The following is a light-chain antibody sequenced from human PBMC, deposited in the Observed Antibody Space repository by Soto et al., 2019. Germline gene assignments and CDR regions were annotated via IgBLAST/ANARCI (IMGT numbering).Light chain of an antibody. CDR3: ASYTTDTTRL. Sequence: QSALTQPASVSGTPGQSITITCTGSDNDVGRYSYVSWYQQYPGKTPKLIIYEVRLRPSGISDRFSGSKSGITASLTISGLQPEDEADYCCASYTTDTTRLFGSGTKVTVL. CDR2: EVR. V-gene: IGLV2-14*01. J-gene: IGLJ1*01. CDR1: DNDVGRYSY.